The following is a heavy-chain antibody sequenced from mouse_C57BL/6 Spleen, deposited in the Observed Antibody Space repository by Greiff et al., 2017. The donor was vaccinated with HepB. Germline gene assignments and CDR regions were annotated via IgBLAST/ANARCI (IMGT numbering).Heavy chain of an antibody. J-gene: IGHJ2*01. CDR3: ARSGGGSYFDY. CDR2: IDPSDSYT. CDR1: GYTFTSYW. D-gene: IGHD1-1*02. V-gene: IGHV1-50*01. Sequence: QVQLQQPGAELVKPGASVKLSCKASGYTFTSYWMQWVKQRPGQGLEWIGEIDPSDSYTNYNQKFKGKATLTVDTSSSTAYMQLSSLTSEDSAVYYCARSGGGSYFDYWGQGTTLTVSS.